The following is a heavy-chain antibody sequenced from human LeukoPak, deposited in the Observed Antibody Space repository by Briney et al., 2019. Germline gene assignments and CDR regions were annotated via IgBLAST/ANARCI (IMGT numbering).Heavy chain of an antibody. J-gene: IGHJ4*02. CDR2: ISSSGSTI. CDR1: GFTFSSYE. V-gene: IGHV3-48*03. Sequence: GGSLRLSCAASGFTFSSYEMNWVRQAPGKGLEWVSYISSSGSTIYYADSVKGRFTISRDNAKNSLYLQMNSLRAEDTAVYYCAKDLVRDWGYGFDYWGQGTLVTVSS. D-gene: IGHD3/OR15-3a*01. CDR3: AKDLVRDWGYGFDY.